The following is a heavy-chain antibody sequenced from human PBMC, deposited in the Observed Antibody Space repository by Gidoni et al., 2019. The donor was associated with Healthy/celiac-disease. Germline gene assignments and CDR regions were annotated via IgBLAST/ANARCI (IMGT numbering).Heavy chain of an antibody. D-gene: IGHD6-13*01. V-gene: IGHV4-61*02. J-gene: IGHJ4*02. CDR3: ASSYSSSWFFDY. Sequence: QVQLQESGPGLVKPSQTLSLTCPVSGGSISSGSYYWSWIRQPAGKGLEWIGRIYTSGSTNYNPSLKSRVTISVDTSKNQFSLKLSSVTAADTAVYYCASSYSSSWFFDYWGQGTLVTVSS. CDR2: IYTSGST. CDR1: GGSISSGSYY.